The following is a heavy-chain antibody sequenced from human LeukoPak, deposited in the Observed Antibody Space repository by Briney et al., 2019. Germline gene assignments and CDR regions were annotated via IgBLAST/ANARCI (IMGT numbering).Heavy chain of an antibody. CDR2: ISSSGSTI. CDR1: GFTFSDYY. CDR3: ARVEMATIIDY. V-gene: IGHV3-11*01. D-gene: IGHD5-24*01. J-gene: IGHJ4*02. Sequence: GGSLRLSCAASGFTFSDYYMSWIRQAPGKGLEWVSYISSSGSTIYYADSVKGRFTISRDNAKNSLYLQMNSLGAEDTAVYYCARVEMATIIDYWGQGTLVTVSS.